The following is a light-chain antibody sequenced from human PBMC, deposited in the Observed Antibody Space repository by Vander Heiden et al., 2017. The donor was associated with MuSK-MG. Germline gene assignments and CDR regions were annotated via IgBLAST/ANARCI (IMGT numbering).Light chain of an antibody. V-gene: IGKV1-33*01. CDR1: QDISNY. J-gene: IGKJ5*01. Sequence: DIQMTQSPSSLSASVGDRVTITCQASQDISNYLNWYQQKPGKAPKLLIYDASNLETGVPSRFSGSGSGTDFTFTISRLQPEDFATYYCQQYDNLSITFGQGTRMEIK. CDR2: DAS. CDR3: QQYDNLSIT.